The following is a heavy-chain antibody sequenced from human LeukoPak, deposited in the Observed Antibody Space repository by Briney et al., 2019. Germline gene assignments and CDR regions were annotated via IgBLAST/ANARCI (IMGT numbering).Heavy chain of an antibody. CDR1: GGSISSYY. CDR3: ARHRDFWSGFNWFDP. D-gene: IGHD3-3*01. J-gene: IGHJ5*02. V-gene: IGHV4-4*09. CDR2: IYTSGST. Sequence: PSETLSLTCTVSGGSISSYYWSWIRQPPGRGLEWIGYIYTSGSTNYNPSLKSRVTISVDTSKNQFSLKLSSVTAADTAVYYCARHRDFWSGFNWFDPWGQGTLVTVSS.